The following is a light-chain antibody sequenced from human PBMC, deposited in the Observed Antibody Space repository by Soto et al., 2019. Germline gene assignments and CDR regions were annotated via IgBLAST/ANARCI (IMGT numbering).Light chain of an antibody. CDR1: QYISNW. CDR3: HQANSFL. CDR2: AAS. Sequence: DIQMTQSPSSVSASVGDRVTITCRASQYISNWLAWYQQKPGKAPKLLIYAASSLVNGVPSRFSGSGSGTNCTLTISSVHPEPLASYYCHQANSFLFAGGPKVDIK. J-gene: IGKJ4*01. V-gene: IGKV1-12*01.